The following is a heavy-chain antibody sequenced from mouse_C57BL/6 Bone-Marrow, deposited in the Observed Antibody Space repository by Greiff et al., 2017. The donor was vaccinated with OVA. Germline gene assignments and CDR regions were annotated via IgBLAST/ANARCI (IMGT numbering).Heavy chain of an antibody. Sequence: EVKLMESGPGLVKPSQSLSLPCSVTGYSITSGYYWYWIRPFPGNNLEWMGYISYDGSNNYNQSLKNRISITRDTSKNQFFLKLNSVTTEDTATYCCARAPFRYFDVWGTGTTVTVSS. CDR1: GYSITSGYY. J-gene: IGHJ1*03. V-gene: IGHV3-6*01. CDR2: ISYDGSN. CDR3: ARAPFRYFDV.